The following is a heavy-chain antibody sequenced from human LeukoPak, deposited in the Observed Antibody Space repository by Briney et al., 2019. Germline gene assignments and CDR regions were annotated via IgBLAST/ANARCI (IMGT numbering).Heavy chain of an antibody. J-gene: IGHJ6*02. CDR3: ARVDTSVLYYGMDV. V-gene: IGHV4-59*08. CDR2: IYYSGST. Sequence: SETLSLTCTVSGGAMSSYYWSWIRQPPGKGLEWIGYIYYSGSTKYNPSLKSRVTISVDTSKNQFSLKLSSVTAADTAVYYCARVDTSVLYYGMDVWGQGTTVTVSS. D-gene: IGHD5-18*01. CDR1: GGAMSSYY.